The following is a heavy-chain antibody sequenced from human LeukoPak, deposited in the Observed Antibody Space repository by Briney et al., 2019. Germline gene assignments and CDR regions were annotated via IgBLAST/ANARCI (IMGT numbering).Heavy chain of an antibody. Sequence: MPSETLSLTCTVSGGSISSYYWSWIRQPPGKGLEWIGYIYYSGSTNYTPSLKSRITISVDTSRNQFSLKLNSVTAADTAVYYCARLGRGSSAGFDYWGQGTLVTVSS. CDR1: GGSISSYY. V-gene: IGHV4-59*01. D-gene: IGHD6-6*01. CDR3: ARLGRGSSAGFDY. J-gene: IGHJ4*02. CDR2: IYYSGST.